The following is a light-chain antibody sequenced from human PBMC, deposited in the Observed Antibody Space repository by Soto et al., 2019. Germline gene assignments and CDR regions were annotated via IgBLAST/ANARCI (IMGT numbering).Light chain of an antibody. CDR2: DAS. CDR3: QQYDNLPLT. V-gene: IGKV1-33*01. J-gene: IGKJ4*01. Sequence: IQMTQSPSSLSASIGDRVTITCHASHDIRNSLNWYQQTPGKPPTLLISDASSLEAGVPSRFSGSGFGTAFSFTIISLQPDDFATYFCQQYDNLPLTFGGGTKVDIK. CDR1: HDIRNS.